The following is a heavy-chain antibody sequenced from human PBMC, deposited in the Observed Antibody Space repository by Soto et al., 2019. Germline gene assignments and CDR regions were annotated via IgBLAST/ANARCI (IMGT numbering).Heavy chain of an antibody. D-gene: IGHD2-2*01. CDR3: ATAIADDAFDM. J-gene: IGHJ3*02. V-gene: IGHV1-3*01. CDR1: GYTFTSYA. CDR2: INAGNGNT. Sequence: GASVKVSCKASGYTFTSYAMHWVRQAPGQRLEWRGWINAGNGNTKYSQKFQGRVTITRDTSASTAYMELSSLRSEDTAVYYCATAIADDAFDMWGRGTMVTVSS.